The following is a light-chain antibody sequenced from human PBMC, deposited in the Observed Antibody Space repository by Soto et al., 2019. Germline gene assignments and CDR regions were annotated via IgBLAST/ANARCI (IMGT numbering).Light chain of an antibody. CDR1: QSISSW. CDR2: DAS. Sequence: DIQMTQSPSTLSASVGDRVTITCRASQSISSWVAWYQQKPGKAPKLLIYDASSLESGVPSRFSGSGSGTEFTLTISSLQPDDFATYYCQQYNSYSLTFGQGTRLE. CDR3: QQYNSYSLT. J-gene: IGKJ5*01. V-gene: IGKV1-5*01.